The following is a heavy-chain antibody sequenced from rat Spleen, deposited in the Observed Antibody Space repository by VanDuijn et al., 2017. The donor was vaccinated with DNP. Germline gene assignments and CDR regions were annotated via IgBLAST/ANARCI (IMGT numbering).Heavy chain of an antibody. CDR3: ASFGLSYYFDY. CDR1: GFTFSNYD. D-gene: IGHD1-6*01. V-gene: IGHV5-25*01. Sequence: EVQLVESGGGLVQPGRSLKLSCAASGFTFSNYDMVWVRQTPTQGLEWVASISASGNNIYYRDSVKGRFTVSRDNAKSTLYLQMDSLRSEDMATYYCASFGLSYYFDYWGQGVMVTVSS. J-gene: IGHJ2*01. CDR2: ISASGNNI.